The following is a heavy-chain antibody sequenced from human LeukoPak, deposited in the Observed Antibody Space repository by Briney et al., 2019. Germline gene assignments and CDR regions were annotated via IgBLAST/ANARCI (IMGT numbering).Heavy chain of an antibody. Sequence: PGGSLRLSCAASGFTFSSYGMHWVRQAPGKGLEWVAVISYDGSNKYYADSVKGRFTISRDNSKNTLYLQMNSLRAEDTAVYYCAKGGGRDGYNSGLFDYWGQGTLVTVSS. CDR1: GFTFSSYG. D-gene: IGHD5-24*01. CDR3: AKGGGRDGYNSGLFDY. J-gene: IGHJ4*02. V-gene: IGHV3-30*18. CDR2: ISYDGSNK.